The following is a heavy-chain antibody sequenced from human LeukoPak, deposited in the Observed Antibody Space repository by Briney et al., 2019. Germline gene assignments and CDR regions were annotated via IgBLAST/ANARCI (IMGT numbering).Heavy chain of an antibody. CDR1: GGSFSGYY. V-gene: IGHV4-59*08. D-gene: IGHD2-2*03. Sequence: KASETLSLTCAVYGGSFSGYYWSWIRQPPGKGLEWIGYIYYSGSTNYNPSLKSRVTISVDTSKNQFSLKLSSVTAADTAVYYCARLDMAFDYWGQGTLVTVSS. CDR2: IYYSGST. CDR3: ARLDMAFDY. J-gene: IGHJ4*02.